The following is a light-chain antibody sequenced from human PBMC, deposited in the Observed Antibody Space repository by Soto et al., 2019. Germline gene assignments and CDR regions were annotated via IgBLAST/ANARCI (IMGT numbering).Light chain of an antibody. Sequence: SALTQPASVSGSPGQSITISCTGTSSDVAGYNYVSWYQQHPGKVPKLMIYEVSNRPSGVSNRFSASKSGNTASLTISGLQGEDEADYYCSSYTSSSNVVFGGGTKLTVL. J-gene: IGLJ2*01. CDR3: SSYTSSSNVV. V-gene: IGLV2-14*01. CDR2: EVS. CDR1: SSDVAGYNY.